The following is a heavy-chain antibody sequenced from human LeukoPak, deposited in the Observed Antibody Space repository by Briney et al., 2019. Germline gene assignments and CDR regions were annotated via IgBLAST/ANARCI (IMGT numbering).Heavy chain of an antibody. J-gene: IGHJ4*02. CDR2: ISGSSDTT. D-gene: IGHD1-26*01. Sequence: GGSLRLSCTASGFTFSNYAVSWVRQAPGKGLEWISGISGSSDTTYYADAVKGRFTISRDNSKNTLFLQMSSLRAEDTAVYYCVKSGTFFLYYFDSWGQGAQLTVSS. CDR3: VKSGTFFLYYFDS. V-gene: IGHV3-23*01. CDR1: GFTFSNYA.